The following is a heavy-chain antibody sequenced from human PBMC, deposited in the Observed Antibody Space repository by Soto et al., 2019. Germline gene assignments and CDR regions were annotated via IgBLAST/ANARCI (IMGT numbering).Heavy chain of an antibody. CDR3: ARGGLVTGWYFH. CDR1: GFIFSSYE. J-gene: IGHJ4*01. Sequence: EVQLVESGGGLVQPGGSLRLSCAASGFIFSSYEMNWVRQAPGKGLEWVSYISSSGGTIYYADSVKGRFTISRDNAKNSLYLQMNSLRAEDTAVYYCARGGLVTGWYFHWGDGTLVTVSS. V-gene: IGHV3-48*03. D-gene: IGHD6-19*01. CDR2: ISSSGGTI.